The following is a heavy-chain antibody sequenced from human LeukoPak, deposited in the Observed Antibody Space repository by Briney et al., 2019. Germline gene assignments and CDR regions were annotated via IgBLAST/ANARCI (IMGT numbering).Heavy chain of an antibody. J-gene: IGHJ4*02. CDR1: GGSISSGNYY. D-gene: IGHD3-10*01. CDR2: IYPSGST. CDR3: AGNYYGSGSYYSEDRY. Sequence: PSETLSLTCTVSGGSISSGNYYWSWIRQPAGKGLECIGRIYPSGSTNYNPSLQSRVTISVDTSKKQFSLKLSSVTAADTAVYYCAGNYYGSGSYYSEDRYWGQGTLVTVSS. V-gene: IGHV4-61*02.